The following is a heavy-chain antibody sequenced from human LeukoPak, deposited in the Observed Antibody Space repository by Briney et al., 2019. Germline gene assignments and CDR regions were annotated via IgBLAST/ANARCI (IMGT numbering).Heavy chain of an antibody. CDR1: GGSFSGYY. CDR2: IYHSGST. CDR3: ARGHTYLWFGELFT. D-gene: IGHD3-10*01. Sequence: SETLSLTCAVYGGSFSGYYWGWIRQPPGKGLEWIGSIYHSGSTYYNPSLKSRVTISVDTSKNQFSLKLSSVTAADTAVYYCARGHTYLWFGELFTWGQGTLVTVSS. J-gene: IGHJ4*02. V-gene: IGHV4-38-2*01.